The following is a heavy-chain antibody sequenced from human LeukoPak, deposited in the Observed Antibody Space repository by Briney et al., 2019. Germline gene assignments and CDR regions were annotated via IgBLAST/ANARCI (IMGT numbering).Heavy chain of an antibody. Sequence: PGGSLRLSCAASGFTFSIYWMSWVRQAPGKWLEWVANIKQDGSEKYYVGSVKGRFTISRDNAKNSLYLQMNSLRAEDRAVYYCTRSDCSGGGCYSVRAFDIWGQGTMVAVSS. CDR3: TRSDCSGGGCYSVRAFDI. CDR1: GFTFSIYW. D-gene: IGHD2-15*01. J-gene: IGHJ3*02. V-gene: IGHV3-7*01. CDR2: IKQDGSEK.